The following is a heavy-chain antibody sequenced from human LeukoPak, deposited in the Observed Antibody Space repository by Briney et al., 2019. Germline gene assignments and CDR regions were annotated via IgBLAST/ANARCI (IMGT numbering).Heavy chain of an antibody. J-gene: IGHJ3*02. Sequence: ASVTVSCKVSGYTLSDLAMHWVRQAPGKGLEWMGGLHPEDGEAIYAQPLQGRVTMTEDTSTDTSYMELSSLRSDDTAVYYCATRNFGDYGAFDICGQGTLVTVSS. CDR3: ATRNFGDYGAFDI. CDR2: LHPEDGEA. CDR1: GYTLSDLA. V-gene: IGHV1-24*01. D-gene: IGHD4-17*01.